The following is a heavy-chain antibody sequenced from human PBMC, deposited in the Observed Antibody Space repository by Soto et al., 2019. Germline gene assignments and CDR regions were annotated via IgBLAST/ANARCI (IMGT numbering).Heavy chain of an antibody. V-gene: IGHV1-2*02. D-gene: IGHD4-4*01. J-gene: IGHJ1*01. CDR2: INPNSGGT. Sequence: QVQLVQSGAEVKKPGASVKVSCKASGYTFTGYYMHWVRQAPGQGIEWMGWINPNSGGTGYAQKFQSRVTMTRNTSTSTGYMELSGLTSEDTAVYYCARDRAQGGDYRSYFQHWGQGTLVTVSS. CDR1: GYTFTGYY. CDR3: ARDRAQGGDYRSYFQH.